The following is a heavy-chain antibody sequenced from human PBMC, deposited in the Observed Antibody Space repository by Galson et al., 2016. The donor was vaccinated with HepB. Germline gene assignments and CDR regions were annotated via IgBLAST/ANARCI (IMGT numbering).Heavy chain of an antibody. V-gene: IGHV3-53*01. J-gene: IGHJ5*02. CDR2: IYRSGGT. Sequence: SLRLSCAASGFSVTNNYMTWVRQAPGKGLEWVAVIYRSGGTYYEDSVKGRFTISRDTSKNTFYLQMNSLTVGDTAVYFCSRVSGDESSWGQGTLVIVSS. D-gene: IGHD1-26*01. CDR1: GFSVTNNY. CDR3: SRVSGDESS.